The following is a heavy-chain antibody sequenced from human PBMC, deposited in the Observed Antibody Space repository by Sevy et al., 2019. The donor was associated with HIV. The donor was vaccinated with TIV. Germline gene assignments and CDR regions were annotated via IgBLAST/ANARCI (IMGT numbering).Heavy chain of an antibody. CDR3: ARSYDSSGYYYYHAFDI. Sequence: ASVKVSCKASGYTFTSYAMHWVRQAPGQRLEWMGWINAGNGNTKYSQKFQGRVTITRDTSASTAYMELSSLRSEDTAGYYCARSYDSSGYYYYHAFDIWGQGTMVTVSS. D-gene: IGHD3-22*01. CDR1: GYTFTSYA. J-gene: IGHJ3*02. V-gene: IGHV1-3*01. CDR2: INAGNGNT.